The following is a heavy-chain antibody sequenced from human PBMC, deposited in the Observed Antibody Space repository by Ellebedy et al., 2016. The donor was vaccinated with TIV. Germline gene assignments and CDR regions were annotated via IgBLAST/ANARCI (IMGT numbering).Heavy chain of an antibody. D-gene: IGHD3-22*01. V-gene: IGHV3-23*01. CDR1: GFAFSANG. CDR2: IDGSENT. Sequence: GESLKISCAASGFAFSANGMSWVRQAPGKGLEWVSGIDGSENTDYGDSVKGRFTISRDNAQNSLYLQMNSLRDEDTAVYYCARDRGTTMTVSDYWGQGTLVTVSS. J-gene: IGHJ4*02. CDR3: ARDRGTTMTVSDY.